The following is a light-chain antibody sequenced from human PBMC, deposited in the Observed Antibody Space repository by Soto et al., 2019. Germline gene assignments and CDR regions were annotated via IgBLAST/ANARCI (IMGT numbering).Light chain of an antibody. CDR2: GTS. J-gene: IGKJ4*01. CDR3: QQCNDWPLT. Sequence: EIVMTQSPATLSVSPGERATLSCRASQNFGIDLACFQQKPGQAPRLLIYGTSIRATGIPARFSASGSGTEFTLTINSLQSEDFAVYYCQQCNDWPLTFGGGTKVDIK. V-gene: IGKV3-15*01. CDR1: QNFGID.